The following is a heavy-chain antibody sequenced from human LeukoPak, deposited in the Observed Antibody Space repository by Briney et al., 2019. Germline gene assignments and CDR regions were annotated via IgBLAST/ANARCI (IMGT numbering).Heavy chain of an antibody. Sequence: GGSLRLSCAASGFTFSSYSMNWVRQAPGKGLEWVSSISSSSSYIYYADSVKGRFTISRDNAKNSLYLQMNSLRAEDTAVYYCASSRLGEAGSGSYPLGNWGQGTLVTVSS. CDR1: GFTFSSYS. D-gene: IGHD3-10*01. J-gene: IGHJ4*02. V-gene: IGHV3-21*01. CDR3: ASSRLGEAGSGSYPLGN. CDR2: ISSSSSYI.